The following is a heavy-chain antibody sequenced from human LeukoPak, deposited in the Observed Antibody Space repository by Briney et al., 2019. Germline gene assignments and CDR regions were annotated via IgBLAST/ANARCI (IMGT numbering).Heavy chain of an antibody. CDR1: GGSFSGYY. J-gene: IGHJ3*02. Sequence: SETLSLTCAVYGGSFSGYYWSWIRQPPGKGLEWIGEINHSGSTNYNPSLKSRVTISVDTSKNQFSLKLSSVTAADTAVYYCARATAAAGYAFDIWGQATMVTVSS. CDR3: ARATAAAGYAFDI. D-gene: IGHD6-13*01. CDR2: INHSGST. V-gene: IGHV4-34*01.